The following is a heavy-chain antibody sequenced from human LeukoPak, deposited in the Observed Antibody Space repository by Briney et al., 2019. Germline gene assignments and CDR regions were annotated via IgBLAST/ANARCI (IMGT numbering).Heavy chain of an antibody. CDR1: GFTFSSYA. CDR3: AKDQYGGNPQYYFDY. D-gene: IGHD4-23*01. V-gene: IGHV3-23*01. J-gene: IGHJ4*02. CDR2: ISGSGGNT. Sequence: GGSLRPSCAASGFTFSSYAMSWVRQAPGKGLDWVSAISGSGGNTYYADSVKGRFTISRDNSKNTLYLQMNRLRAEDTAVYYCAKDQYGGNPQYYFDYWGQGTLVTVSS.